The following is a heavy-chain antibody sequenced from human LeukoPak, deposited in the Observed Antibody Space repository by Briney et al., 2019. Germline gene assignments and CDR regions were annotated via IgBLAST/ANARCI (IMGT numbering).Heavy chain of an antibody. Sequence: PSETLSLTCTVSGGSISSYYWSWIRQPPGKGLEWSGYIYYSGSTNYNPSRKSRVTISVDTSKNQFSLKLSAVTAADTAVDYCARGRIGRFDPWGRGTLVTVSS. CDR2: IYYSGST. CDR1: GGSISSYY. J-gene: IGHJ5*02. CDR3: ARGRIGRFDP. V-gene: IGHV4-59*01. D-gene: IGHD3-10*01.